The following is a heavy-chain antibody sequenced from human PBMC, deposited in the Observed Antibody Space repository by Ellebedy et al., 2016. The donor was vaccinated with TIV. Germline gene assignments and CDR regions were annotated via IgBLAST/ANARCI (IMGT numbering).Heavy chain of an antibody. D-gene: IGHD4-17*01. CDR2: IYYSGST. CDR1: GDSFGDYY. CDR3: ARSAYGFNWFDT. Sequence: MPGGSLRLSCTVSGDSFGDYYWSWIRQPPGKGLEWIGYIYYSGSTNYNPSLKSRVTISVDTSKNQFSLKLSSVTAADTAVYYCARSAYGFNWFDTWGQGTLVTVSS. V-gene: IGHV4-59*01. J-gene: IGHJ5*02.